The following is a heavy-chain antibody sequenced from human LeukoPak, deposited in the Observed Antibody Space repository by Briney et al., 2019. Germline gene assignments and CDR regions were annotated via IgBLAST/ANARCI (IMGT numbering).Heavy chain of an antibody. CDR1: GFSFRDYP. J-gene: IGHJ3*02. Sequence: PGGSLRLSCEAAGFSFRDYPMGWVRRASGKRLEWVSGISAGADVIFYADPVKGRFTISRDNSKNTLYLQMNSLRAEDSAEYYCAKSLLTTATGTGRAFDIWGQGTMVTVS. V-gene: IGHV3-23*01. D-gene: IGHD1-1*01. CDR3: AKSLLTTATGTGRAFDI. CDR2: ISAGADVI.